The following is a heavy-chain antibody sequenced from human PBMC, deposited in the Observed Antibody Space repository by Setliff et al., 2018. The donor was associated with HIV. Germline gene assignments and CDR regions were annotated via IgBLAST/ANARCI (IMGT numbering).Heavy chain of an antibody. CDR2: INTNTGNP. CDR3: ARDLKRPNSNFWGGYPIPFDS. Sequence: YTFNNYAMNWVRQAPGQGLELMGWINTNTGNPTYAQGFTGRFVFSLDTSVSTAYLQISSLKAEDTAVYFCARDLKRPNSNFWGGYPIPFDSWGQGTLVTVS. V-gene: IGHV7-4-1*02. D-gene: IGHD3-3*01. CDR1: YTFNNYA. J-gene: IGHJ4*02.